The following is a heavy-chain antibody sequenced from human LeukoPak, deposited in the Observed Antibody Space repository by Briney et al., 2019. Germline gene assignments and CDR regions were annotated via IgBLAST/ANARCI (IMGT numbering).Heavy chain of an antibody. V-gene: IGHV4-39*01. D-gene: IGHD6-19*01. Sequence: SETLPLTCTVSGGSITSTTYYWGWIRQPPGQGLEWVGSVYYTGSTYYNPSLKSRVTISVDTSKNQFSLKLTSLTAADTAVYYCARRIQGGSGWTFDYWGQGTLVTVSS. CDR3: ARRIQGGSGWTFDY. J-gene: IGHJ4*02. CDR2: VYYTGST. CDR1: GGSITSTTYY.